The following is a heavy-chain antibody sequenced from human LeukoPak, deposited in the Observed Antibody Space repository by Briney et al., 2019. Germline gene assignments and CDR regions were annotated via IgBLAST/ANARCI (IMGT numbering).Heavy chain of an antibody. J-gene: IGHJ4*02. CDR1: GYTFTGYY. CDR2: ISPNSGGT. CDR3: ARDFPIVVVTGGDY. V-gene: IGHV1-2*06. Sequence: GASVKVSCKASGYTFTGYYMHWVRQAPGQGLEWMGRISPNSGGTNYAQKFQGRVTMTRDTSISTAYMELSRLRSDDTAVYYCARDFPIVVVTGGDYWGQGTLVTVSS. D-gene: IGHD2-21*02.